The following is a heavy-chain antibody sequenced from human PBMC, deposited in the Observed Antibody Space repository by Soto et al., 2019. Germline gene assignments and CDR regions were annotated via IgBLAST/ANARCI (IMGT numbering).Heavy chain of an antibody. V-gene: IGHV3-30*18. Sequence: QVQLVESGGGVVQPGRSLRLSCAASGFTFSSYGMHWVRQAPGKGLEWVAIISYDGSNKYYADSVKGRFTISRDNSKNTLYLQMNRLRAEDTAVYYCAKDRFRIVVAATVDYWGQGTLGTVSS. J-gene: IGHJ4*02. CDR1: GFTFSSYG. CDR2: ISYDGSNK. CDR3: AKDRFRIVVAATVDY. D-gene: IGHD6-19*01.